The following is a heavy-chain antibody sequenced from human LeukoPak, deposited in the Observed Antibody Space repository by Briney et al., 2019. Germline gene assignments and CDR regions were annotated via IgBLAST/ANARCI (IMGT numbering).Heavy chain of an antibody. CDR3: ARDLGFTYYDFWSGYFMGDAFDI. V-gene: IGHV4-61*02. CDR2: IDTSGST. Sequence: SETLSLTCTVSGGSISSGSYYWSWIRQPAGKGVEWIGRIDTSGSTNYNPSLKSRVTISVDTSKNQFSLKLSSVTAADTAVYYCARDLGFTYYDFWSGYFMGDAFDIWGQGTMVTVSS. D-gene: IGHD3-3*01. CDR1: GGSISSGSYY. J-gene: IGHJ3*02.